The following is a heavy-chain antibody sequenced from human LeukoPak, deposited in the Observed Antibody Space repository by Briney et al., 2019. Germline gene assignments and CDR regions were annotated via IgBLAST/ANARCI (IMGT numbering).Heavy chain of an antibody. D-gene: IGHD5-24*01. Sequence: PSETLSLTCTVSGGSISSYYWSWIRQPPGKGLEWIGYIYYSGSTNYNPSLKSRVTISVDTSKNQFSLKLSSVTAADTAVYYCARDLGRLQLRYFDYWGQGTLVTVSS. CDR3: ARDLGRLQLRYFDY. V-gene: IGHV4-59*01. CDR1: GGSISSYY. CDR2: IYYSGST. J-gene: IGHJ4*02.